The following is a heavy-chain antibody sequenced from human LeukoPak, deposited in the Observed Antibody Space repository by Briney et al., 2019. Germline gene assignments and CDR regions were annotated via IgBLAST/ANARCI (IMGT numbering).Heavy chain of an antibody. CDR3: AREIFFVGVASPQLAFFDY. V-gene: IGHV6-1*01. CDR1: GDSVSSNSAA. CDR2: TYYRSKWYN. J-gene: IGHJ4*02. D-gene: IGHD6-19*01. Sequence: SQTLSLTCAISGDSVSSNSAAWNWIRQSPSRGLEWLGRTYYRSKWYNDYAVSVKSRITINPDTSKNQFSLQLNSVTPEDTAVYYCAREIFFVGVASPQLAFFDYWGQGTLVTVSS.